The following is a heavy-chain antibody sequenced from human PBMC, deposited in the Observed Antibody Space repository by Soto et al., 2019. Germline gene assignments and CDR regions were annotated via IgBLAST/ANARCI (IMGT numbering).Heavy chain of an antibody. J-gene: IGHJ4*02. CDR1: GFIVSSNY. D-gene: IGHD3-22*01. CDR3: ARARYDSRGYDFDY. CDR2: IYSDGST. Sequence: EVQLVESGGGLIQSGGSLRLSCAASGFIVSSNYMSWVRQAPGKGLEWVSVIYSDGSTHYTDSVKDRCIISRDISKNTLYLHVNSLRAEDTAVYYCARARYDSRGYDFDYWGQGALVTVSS. V-gene: IGHV3-53*01.